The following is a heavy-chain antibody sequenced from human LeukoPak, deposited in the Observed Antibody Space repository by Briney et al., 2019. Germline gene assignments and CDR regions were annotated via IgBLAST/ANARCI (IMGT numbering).Heavy chain of an antibody. CDR3: ARGRLNRRFQYYDFWSGPNWYFDL. V-gene: IGHV4-34*01. Sequence: SETLSLTCAVYGGSFSGYYWSWIRQPPGKGLEWIGEINHSGSTNYNPSLKSRVTISVDTSKNQFSLKLSSATAADTAVYYCARGRLNRRFQYYDFWSGPNWYFDLWGRGTLVTVSS. CDR2: INHSGST. CDR1: GGSFSGYY. J-gene: IGHJ2*01. D-gene: IGHD3-3*01.